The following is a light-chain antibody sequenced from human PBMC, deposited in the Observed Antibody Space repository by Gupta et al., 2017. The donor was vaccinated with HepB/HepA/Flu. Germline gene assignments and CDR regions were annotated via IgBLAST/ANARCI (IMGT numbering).Light chain of an antibody. J-gene: IGKJ4*01. CDR3: QQSHSSPLT. CDR2: TAS. V-gene: IGKV1-39*01. CDR1: QSISSW. Sequence: DIQMTQSPFSLSPSVGDRVTITCRASQSISSWLAWYQQKAGRAPKLLIYTASSLESGVPLRFSGSGSGTDFTLTISSLQPEDFATYYCQQSHSSPLTFGGGTKVEIK.